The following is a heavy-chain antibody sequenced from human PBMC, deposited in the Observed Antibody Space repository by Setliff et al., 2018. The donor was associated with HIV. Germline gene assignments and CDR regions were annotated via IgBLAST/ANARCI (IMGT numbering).Heavy chain of an antibody. Sequence: SETLSLTCAVYGGSFPAYYWNWIRQPPGKGLEWIGEINYDGDATYNPSLKSRVNIFIDTSKKQFSLRVASVTAADTAIFYCVRQYGDYAFDPWGQGTLVTVSS. CDR2: INYDGDA. CDR1: GGSFPAYY. D-gene: IGHD4-17*01. J-gene: IGHJ5*02. V-gene: IGHV4-34*01. CDR3: VRQYGDYAFDP.